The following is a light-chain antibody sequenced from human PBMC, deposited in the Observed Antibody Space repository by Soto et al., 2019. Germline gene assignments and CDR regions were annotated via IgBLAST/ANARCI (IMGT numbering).Light chain of an antibody. V-gene: IGLV2-8*01. CDR1: SSNVGGYNY. J-gene: IGLJ1*01. Sequence: QSVLTHPRSVSGSPGQSVTISCTGTSSNVGGYNYVSWYQQHPGKAPKLIISEVSKRPSGVPDRFSGSKSGNTASLTVSGLQAEDEADYYCTSHAGSNNYVFGTGSKVTVL. CDR2: EVS. CDR3: TSHAGSNNYV.